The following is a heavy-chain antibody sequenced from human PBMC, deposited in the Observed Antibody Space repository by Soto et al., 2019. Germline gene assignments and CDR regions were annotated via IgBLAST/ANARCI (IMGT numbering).Heavy chain of an antibody. J-gene: IGHJ4*02. Sequence: QLQLQESGPGLVKPSETLSLTCSVSGVSISNTSYYWGWIRQPPGKGLEWVGTIYFSGSTFYNPSLKSRITISIDTSRNQFSLRLSSVTPAGTAVYYCARNGSYWGQGSLVTVSS. CDR3: ARNGSY. CDR1: GVSISNTSYY. CDR2: IYFSGST. V-gene: IGHV4-39*01.